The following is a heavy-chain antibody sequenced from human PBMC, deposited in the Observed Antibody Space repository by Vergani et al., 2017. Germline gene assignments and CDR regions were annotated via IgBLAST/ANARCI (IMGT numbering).Heavy chain of an antibody. CDR2: IYSGGST. D-gene: IGHD6-13*01. V-gene: IGHV3-66*01. CDR3: AKDADGIAAAIFDY. J-gene: IGHJ4*02. CDR1: GFTVSSNY. Sequence: EVQLVESGGGLVQPGGSLRLSCAASGFTVSSNYMSWVRQAPGKGLEWVSVIYSGGSTYYADSVKGRFTISRDNSKNTLYLQMNSLRAEDTAVYYCAKDADGIAAAIFDYWGQGTLVTVSS.